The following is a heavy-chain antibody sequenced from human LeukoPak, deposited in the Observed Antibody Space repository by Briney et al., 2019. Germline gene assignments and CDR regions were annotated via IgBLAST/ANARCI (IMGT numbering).Heavy chain of an antibody. J-gene: IGHJ6*03. Sequence: SETLSLTCTVSGGSISSSSYYWGWIRQPPGKGLEWIGSIYYSGSTYYNPSLKSRVTISVDTSENQFSLKLSSVTAADTAVYYCARHHEWFGESNYYYYMDVWGKGTTVTVSS. CDR2: IYYSGST. CDR3: ARHHEWFGESNYYYYMDV. D-gene: IGHD3-10*01. CDR1: GGSISSSSYY. V-gene: IGHV4-39*01.